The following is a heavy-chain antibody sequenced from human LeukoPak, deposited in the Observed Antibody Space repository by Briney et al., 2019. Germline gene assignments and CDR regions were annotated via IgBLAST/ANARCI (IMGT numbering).Heavy chain of an antibody. CDR1: GFTFSNYG. CDR2: IRYDGSNE. Sequence: PGGSLRLSCAASGFTFSNYGMHWVRQAPGKGLEWVAFIRYDGSNEYYADSVKGRFTISRDNSKNTLYLQMNSLRAEDTAVYYCAKDSFPAGHNWNNYYFDYWGQGTLVTVSS. V-gene: IGHV3-30*02. J-gene: IGHJ4*02. D-gene: IGHD1/OR15-1a*01. CDR3: AKDSFPAGHNWNNYYFDY.